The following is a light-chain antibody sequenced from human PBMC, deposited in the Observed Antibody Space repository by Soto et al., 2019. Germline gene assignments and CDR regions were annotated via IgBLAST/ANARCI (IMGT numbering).Light chain of an antibody. J-gene: IGLJ2*01. V-gene: IGLV1-44*01. CDR2: SNN. CDR1: SSNIGSNT. Sequence: QSVLTQPPSASGTPGRSVVISCSGGSSNIGSNTVNWYQQLPGTAPKLLIYSNNHRPSGVPDRFSRSKSGTSASLAISGLQYDDEADYYCAGWDDSLNGYVF. CDR3: AGWDDSLNGYV.